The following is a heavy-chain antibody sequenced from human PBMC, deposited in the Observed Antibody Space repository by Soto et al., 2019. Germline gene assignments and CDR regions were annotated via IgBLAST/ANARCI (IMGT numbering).Heavy chain of an antibody. V-gene: IGHV1-69*04. CDR1: GGDLSNSG. D-gene: IGHD1-26*01. J-gene: IGHJ4*02. CDR3: AKDDGAGFKS. Sequence: QVNLVQSGTEMKKPGSSVMVSCKVSGGDLSNSGISWVRQAPGQGLEWMGGIFPLLAMVDYSQKFQGRVTISADEPTNTAYMDLGILRSEATAVYYCAKDDGAGFKSWGQGPLVVVSS. CDR2: IFPLLAMV.